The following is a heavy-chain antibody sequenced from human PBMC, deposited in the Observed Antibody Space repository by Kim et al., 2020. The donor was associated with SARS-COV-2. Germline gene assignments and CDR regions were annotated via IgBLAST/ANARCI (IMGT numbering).Heavy chain of an antibody. CDR1: GFIIRTSW. D-gene: IGHD3-10*01. V-gene: IGHV3-7*01. J-gene: IGHJ4*02. CDR2: IKEDGSEA. Sequence: GGTLRLSCVASGFIIRTSWMTWVRQPPGKGQERVGNIKEDGSEAYYTDSVKGRFTIFRDNAKNSLYLQMNSLRAEDTAVYYGMRDPGTNWGQETLVIVPS. CDR3: MRDPGTN.